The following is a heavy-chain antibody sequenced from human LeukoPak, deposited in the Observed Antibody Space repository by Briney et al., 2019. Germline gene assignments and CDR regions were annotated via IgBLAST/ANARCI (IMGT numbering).Heavy chain of an antibody. CDR2: INSDGSST. Sequence: GGSLRLSCAASGFTFSSSWMHWVRQAPEKGLVWVSRINSDGSSTSYADSVKGRFTISRDNAKNTLFLQMNSLRAEDTAVYYCAREDGDYEFDYWGQGTLVTVSS. CDR3: AREDGDYEFDY. D-gene: IGHD4-17*01. J-gene: IGHJ4*02. V-gene: IGHV3-74*01. CDR1: GFTFSSSW.